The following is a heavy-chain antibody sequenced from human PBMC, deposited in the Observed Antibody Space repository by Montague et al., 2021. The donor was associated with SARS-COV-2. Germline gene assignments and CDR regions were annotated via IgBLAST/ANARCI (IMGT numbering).Heavy chain of an antibody. J-gene: IGHJ6*02. D-gene: IGHD4-17*01. Sequence: SETLSLTCAVSGGSISSSNWWSWVRQPPGKGLEWIGGIYHSGSTNYTPSLKSRVTISIDKSKNRFSLKLSSVTAADTAVYYCARAGGDYYYHSYGMDVWGQGTTVTVSS. V-gene: IGHV4-4*02. CDR1: GGSISSSNW. CDR2: IYHSGST. CDR3: ARAGGDYYYHSYGMDV.